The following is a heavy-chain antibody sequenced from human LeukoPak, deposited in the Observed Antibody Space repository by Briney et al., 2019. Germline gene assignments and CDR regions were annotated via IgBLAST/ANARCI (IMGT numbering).Heavy chain of an antibody. Sequence: ASVKVSDKASGYTFIVYYMLWVRHAPGQGLEWMGWINPNSGGTNYAQKFQGRVTMTRDTSISTAYMELSRLRSDDTAVYYCATVDTAMEMGLAYWGQGTLVTVSS. J-gene: IGHJ4*02. V-gene: IGHV1-2*02. CDR2: INPNSGGT. D-gene: IGHD5-18*01. CDR3: ATVDTAMEMGLAY. CDR1: GYTFIVYY.